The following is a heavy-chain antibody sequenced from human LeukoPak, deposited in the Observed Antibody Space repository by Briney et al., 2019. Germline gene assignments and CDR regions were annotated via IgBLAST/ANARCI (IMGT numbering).Heavy chain of an antibody. CDR3: ARDLGGDGYNLRNWFDP. CDR1: GCSINSGNYY. CDR2: ISYSGSR. D-gene: IGHD5-24*01. J-gene: IGHJ5*02. V-gene: IGHV4-31*03. Sequence: KSSETLSLTCTVSGCSINSGNYYWSWIRQHPGKGLEWIGYISYSGSRYYNPSLKSRVTISIDLSKNQFSLKLSSVTAADTAVYYCARDLGGDGYNLRNWFDPWGQGTLVTVSS.